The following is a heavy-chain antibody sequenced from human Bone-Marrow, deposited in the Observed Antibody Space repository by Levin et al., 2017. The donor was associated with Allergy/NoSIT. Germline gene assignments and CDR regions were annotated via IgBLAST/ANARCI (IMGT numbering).Heavy chain of an antibody. J-gene: IGHJ6*02. Sequence: GESLKISCAASGFTFSRSAMHWVRQAPGKGLEWVAVIWYDGSNKFFADSVKGRFTISRDNSKNMLYLQMNSLRVEDTALYYCARDGDYWDGDFFFHGMDVWGQGTTVTVSS. CDR2: IWYDGSNK. CDR3: ARDGDYWDGDFFFHGMDV. D-gene: IGHD2-21*02. V-gene: IGHV3-33*01. CDR1: GFTFSRSA.